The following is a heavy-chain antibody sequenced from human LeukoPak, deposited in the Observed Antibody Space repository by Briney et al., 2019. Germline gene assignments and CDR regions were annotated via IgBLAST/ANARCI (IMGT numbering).Heavy chain of an antibody. V-gene: IGHV1-18*04. Sequence: ASVKVSCKASGYTFTSYGISWVRQAPGQPLEWLGWISAYNGNTNYAQKLQGRVTMTTDTSTSTAYRELRSLRSDDTAVYYCARDRLYAAAARFDYWGQGTLVTVSS. J-gene: IGHJ4*02. CDR2: ISAYNGNT. CDR3: ARDRLYAAAARFDY. CDR1: GYTFTSYG. D-gene: IGHD6-13*01.